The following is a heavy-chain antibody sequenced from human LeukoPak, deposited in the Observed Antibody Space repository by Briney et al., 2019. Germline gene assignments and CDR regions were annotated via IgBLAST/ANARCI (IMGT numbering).Heavy chain of an antibody. CDR3: ATYRQVLLPFES. CDR2: IFPSGGEI. CDR1: GFTFSTFA. J-gene: IGHJ4*02. D-gene: IGHD2-8*02. Sequence: GGSLRLSCAASGFTFSTFAMIWVRQPPGKGLEWVSSIFPSGGEIHYADSVRGRFTISRDNSESTLSLQMNSLRAEDTAIYYCATYRQVLLPFESWGQGTLVTVSS. V-gene: IGHV3-23*01.